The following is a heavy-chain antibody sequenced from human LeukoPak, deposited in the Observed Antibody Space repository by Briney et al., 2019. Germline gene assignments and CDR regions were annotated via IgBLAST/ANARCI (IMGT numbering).Heavy chain of an antibody. CDR3: ARDGEYGTGSYYRGSFDY. CDR1: GYSFTAFY. CDR2: IHPRSGDT. J-gene: IGHJ4*02. D-gene: IGHD3-10*01. Sequence: ASVKVSCKPSGYSFTAFYIHWVRQAPGQGLEWMGRIHPRSGDTRYAQKFQGRVTMARDTSISTVYMALSSLGSDDTAVYYCARDGEYGTGSYYRGSFDYWGQGILVTVSS. V-gene: IGHV1-2*06.